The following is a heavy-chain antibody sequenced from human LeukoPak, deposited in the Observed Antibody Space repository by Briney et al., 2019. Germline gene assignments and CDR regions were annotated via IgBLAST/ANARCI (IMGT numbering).Heavy chain of an antibody. CDR3: ARAGEWELLYYFDY. V-gene: IGHV3-30-3*01. D-gene: IGHD1-26*01. CDR1: GFTFSSYA. J-gene: IGHJ4*02. CDR2: ISYDGSNK. Sequence: GGSLRLSCAASGFTFSSYAMHWVRQAPGKGLEWLAVISYDGSNKYYADSVKGRFTISRDNSKNTLYLQMNSLRAEDTAVYYCARAGEWELLYYFDYWGQGTLVTVSS.